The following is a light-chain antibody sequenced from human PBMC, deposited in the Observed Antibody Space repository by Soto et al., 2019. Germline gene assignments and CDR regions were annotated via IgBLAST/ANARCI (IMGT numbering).Light chain of an antibody. J-gene: IGKJ2*01. CDR2: ATS. Sequence: DIPRTQSPSTLSASIGDRVKITRRASQNIFTYLNWYQQRPGKAPNLLIYATSNLQSGVPSRFSGSGSGTDSTLTISSLQPEDFATYYCQHSYSPPTFGQGTKVDIK. V-gene: IGKV1-39*01. CDR3: QHSYSPPT. CDR1: QNIFTY.